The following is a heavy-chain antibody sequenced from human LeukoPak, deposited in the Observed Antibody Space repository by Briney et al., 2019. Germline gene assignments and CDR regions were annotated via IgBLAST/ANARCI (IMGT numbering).Heavy chain of an antibody. V-gene: IGHV3-48*03. CDR1: GFTLSSYE. CDR2: ISSSGSTI. CDR3: AKDLTHSSSWLDY. Sequence: GGSLRLSCAASGFTLSSYEMNWVRQAPGKGLEWVSYISSSGSTIYYADSVKGRFTISRDNSKNTLYLQMNSLRAEDTAVYYCAKDLTHSSSWLDYWGQGTLVTVSS. J-gene: IGHJ4*02. D-gene: IGHD6-13*01.